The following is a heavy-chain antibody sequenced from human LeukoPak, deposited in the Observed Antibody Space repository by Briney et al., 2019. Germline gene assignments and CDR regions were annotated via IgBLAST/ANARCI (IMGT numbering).Heavy chain of an antibody. CDR3: AREIEMTPAYFDY. V-gene: IGHV4-59*01. CDR1: GGSISSYY. Sequence: SETLSLTCTVSGGSISSYYWSWIRQPPGKGLEWIGYIYYSGSTNYNPSLKSRVTISVDTSKNQFSLKLSSVTAADTAVYYCAREIEMTPAYFDYWGQGTLVTASS. CDR2: IYYSGST. J-gene: IGHJ4*02.